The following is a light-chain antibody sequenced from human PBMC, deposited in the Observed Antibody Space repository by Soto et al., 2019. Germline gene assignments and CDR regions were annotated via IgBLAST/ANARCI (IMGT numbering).Light chain of an antibody. CDR2: AAS. J-gene: IGKJ3*01. CDR1: QGISNY. V-gene: IGKV1-9*01. Sequence: DIQLTQSPSFLSASVGDRVTITCRASQGISNYVAWYQQKPGKAPKVLIYAASTLQSGVPTRFSGSGSGTEFTLTISSLQPEDFATYYCQQLYFYPRFTFGPGTKVDIK. CDR3: QQLYFYPRFT.